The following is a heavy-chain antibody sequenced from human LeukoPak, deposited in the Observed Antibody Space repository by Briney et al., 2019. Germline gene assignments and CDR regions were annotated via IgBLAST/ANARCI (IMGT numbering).Heavy chain of an antibody. CDR2: INPNSGGT. CDR1: GYTFTGYC. CDR3: ARDPPAAITYYGMDV. D-gene: IGHD2-2*01. Sequence: GASVKVSCKASGYTFTGYCMHWVRQAPGQGLEWMGWINPNSGGTNYAQKFQGRVTMTRDTSISTAYMELSRLRSDDTAVYYCARDPPAAITYYGMDVWGQGTTVTVSS. J-gene: IGHJ6*02. V-gene: IGHV1-2*02.